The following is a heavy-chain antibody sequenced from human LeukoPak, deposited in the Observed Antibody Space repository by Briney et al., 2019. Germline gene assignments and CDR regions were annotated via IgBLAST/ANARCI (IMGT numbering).Heavy chain of an antibody. CDR2: INHSGST. D-gene: IGHD1-26*01. Sequence: SETLSLTCTVSGGSISSYYWSWIRQPPGKGLEWIGEINHSGSTNYNPSLKSRVTISVDTSKNQFSLKLSSVTAADTAVYYCARGRGGSYFRLFDYWGQGTLVTVSS. CDR3: ARGRGGSYFRLFDY. CDR1: GGSISSYY. J-gene: IGHJ4*02. V-gene: IGHV4-34*01.